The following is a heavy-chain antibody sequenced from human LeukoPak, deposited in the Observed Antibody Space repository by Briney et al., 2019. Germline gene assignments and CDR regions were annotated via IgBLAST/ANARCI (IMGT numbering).Heavy chain of an antibody. J-gene: IGHJ4*02. Sequence: GGSLRLSCAASGFTFSSSAMGWVRRAPQKGLEWVSAIPASGPKTYYTGSVRGRFTISRDNSKNTVYLQMQSLRAEDTAVYYCVKEASKTFGIYTADYWGQGTLVTVSS. CDR3: VKEASKTFGIYTADY. CDR2: IPASGPKT. D-gene: IGHD3-16*01. CDR1: GFTFSSSA. V-gene: IGHV3-23*01.